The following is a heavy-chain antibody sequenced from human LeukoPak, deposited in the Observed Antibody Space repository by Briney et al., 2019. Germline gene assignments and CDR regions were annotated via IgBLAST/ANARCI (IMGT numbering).Heavy chain of an antibody. J-gene: IGHJ4*02. CDR2: INWNSDII. CDR1: GFTFDDYA. V-gene: IGHV3-9*01. Sequence: GGSLRLSCAASGFTFDDYAMHWVRQAPGKGLEWVSSINWNSDIIKYADSVKGRFTISRDNAKNSPYLQMNSLRTEDTALYYCAKDPTTKPYYFDYWGQGTLVTVSS. D-gene: IGHD1-1*01. CDR3: AKDPTTKPYYFDY.